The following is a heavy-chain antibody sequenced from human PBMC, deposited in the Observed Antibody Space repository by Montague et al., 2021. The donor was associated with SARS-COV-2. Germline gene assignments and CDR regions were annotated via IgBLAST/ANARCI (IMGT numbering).Heavy chain of an antibody. Sequence: TLSLTCTVSGGSISSDGYYWIWIRPHPGKGLKWVGYIYYSGSTYYNPSLKSRLTISVYTSKNRFSLKLSSVTAADMAMYYCARVRVVVTTTRYWFDPWGQGTLVTVSS. D-gene: IGHD2-2*01. CDR2: IYYSGST. CDR3: ARVRVVVTTTRYWFDP. V-gene: IGHV4-31*03. J-gene: IGHJ5*02. CDR1: GGSISSDGYY.